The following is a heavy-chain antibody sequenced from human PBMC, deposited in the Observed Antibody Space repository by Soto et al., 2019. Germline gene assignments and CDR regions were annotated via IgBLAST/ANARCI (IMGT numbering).Heavy chain of an antibody. CDR1: GGTFSSYA. CDR2: IIPIFGTA. CDR3: AYTTEYYFDY. J-gene: IGHJ4*02. D-gene: IGHD1-1*01. V-gene: IGHV1-69*13. Sequence: ASVKVSCKASGGTFSSYAISWVRQAPGQGLEWMGGIIPIFGTANYAQKFQGRVTITADESTSTAYMELSSLRSEDTAVYYCAYTTEYYFDYWGQGTLVTVSS.